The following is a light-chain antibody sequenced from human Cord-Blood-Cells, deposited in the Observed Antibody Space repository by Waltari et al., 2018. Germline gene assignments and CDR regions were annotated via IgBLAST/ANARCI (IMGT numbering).Light chain of an antibody. J-gene: IGLJ3*02. CDR2: DVS. CDR1: SSDVGGYNY. V-gene: IGLV2-11*01. Sequence: QSALTQPRSVSGSPGQSVTISCTGTSSDVGGYNYVSWYQQHPGKAPKLMIYDVSKPPPGVPDRFAVSKSGNTASITIPGLQAADEADYYCCSYAGSYVLVFGGGTKLTVL. CDR3: CSYAGSYVLV.